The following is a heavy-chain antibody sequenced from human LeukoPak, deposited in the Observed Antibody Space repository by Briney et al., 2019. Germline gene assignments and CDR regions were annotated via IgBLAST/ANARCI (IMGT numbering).Heavy chain of an antibody. CDR1: GYSFSSYW. V-gene: IGHV5-51*01. D-gene: IGHD3-22*01. CDR2: IYPVDSDT. J-gene: IGHJ6*02. Sequence: GESLKISCKGSGYSFSSYWIGWVRQMPGKGLEWMGTIYPVDSDTRYSPPFQGQVTISVDKSINTAYLQWSSLKASDTAMYYCAGRSSQNYDSSGYYGMDVWGQGTTVTVSS. CDR3: AGRSSQNYDSSGYYGMDV.